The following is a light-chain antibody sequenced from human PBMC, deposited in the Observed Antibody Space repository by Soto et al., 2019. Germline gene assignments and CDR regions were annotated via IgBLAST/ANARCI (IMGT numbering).Light chain of an antibody. V-gene: IGKV3-11*01. CDR3: QQRSNWPPA. J-gene: IGKJ4*01. Sequence: EIVLTQSPATLSLSPGERATLSCRASQSVSSYLAWSQQKPGQAPRLLIYEASHRATGIPARFSGSGSGTDCTLSISSLEPEDFAVYYCQQRSNWPPAFGGGTKVEIK. CDR1: QSVSSY. CDR2: EAS.